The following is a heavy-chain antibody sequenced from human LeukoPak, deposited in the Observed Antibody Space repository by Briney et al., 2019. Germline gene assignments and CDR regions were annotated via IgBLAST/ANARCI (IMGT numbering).Heavy chain of an antibody. V-gene: IGHV3-30-3*01. J-gene: IGHJ6*02. CDR1: GFTFSSYA. CDR2: ISYDGSNK. CDR3: ARDGGVSGPLLYVGYYYYGMDV. D-gene: IGHD2-2*02. Sequence: GGSLRLSCAASGFTFSSYAMHWVRQAPGKGLEWVAVISYDGSNKYYADSVKGRFTISRDSSKNTLYLQMNSLRAEDTAVYYCARDGGVSGPLLYVGYYYYGMDVWGQGTTVTVSS.